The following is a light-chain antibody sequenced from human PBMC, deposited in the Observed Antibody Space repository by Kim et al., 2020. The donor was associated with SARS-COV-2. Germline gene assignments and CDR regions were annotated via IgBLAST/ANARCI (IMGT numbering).Light chain of an antibody. CDR2: EVT. Sequence: QSALTQPASVSGSPGQSITISCTGTSSDVGSDNLVSWYQQHPGKAPKLMIYEVTKRPSGVSNRFSGSKSGDTASLTISGLQPEDEADYYCCSSPWVFGGGTQLTVL. CDR1: SSDVGSDNL. CDR3: CSSPWV. V-gene: IGLV2-23*02. J-gene: IGLJ3*02.